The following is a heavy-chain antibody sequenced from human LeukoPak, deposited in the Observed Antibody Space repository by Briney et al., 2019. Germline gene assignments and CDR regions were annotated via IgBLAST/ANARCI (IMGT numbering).Heavy chain of an antibody. CDR1: GYTFTSYY. Sequence: ASVKVSCKASGYTFTSYYMHWVRQAPGQGLEWMGIINPSGGSTSYAQKFQGRVTMTRDTSTSTVYMELSSLRSEDTAVYYCARSMVRGVLTTSNWFDPWGQGTLVTVSS. CDR3: ARSMVRGVLTTSNWFDP. D-gene: IGHD3-10*01. J-gene: IGHJ5*02. CDR2: INPSGGST. V-gene: IGHV1-46*01.